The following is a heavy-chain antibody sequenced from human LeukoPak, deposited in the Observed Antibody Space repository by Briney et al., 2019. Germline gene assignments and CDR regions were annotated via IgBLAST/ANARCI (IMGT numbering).Heavy chain of an antibody. CDR2: VFTSGSP. CDR1: GASISAYY. J-gene: IGHJ4*02. CDR3: ARMSAGTDY. V-gene: IGHV4-4*07. D-gene: IGHD6-13*01. Sequence: SETLSLTCNVSGASISAYYWTWIRQPAGKGLEWIGRVFTSGSPNYNPSLKSRLTMSIDTSENQFSLRLNSVTAADTAVYYCARMSAGTDYWGQGILVTVSS.